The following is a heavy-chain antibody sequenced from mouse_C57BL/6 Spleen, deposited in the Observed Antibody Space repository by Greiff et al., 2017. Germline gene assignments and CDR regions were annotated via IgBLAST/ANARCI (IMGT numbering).Heavy chain of an antibody. D-gene: IGHD1-2*01. Sequence: EVQLQQSGPELVKPGASVKIPCKASGYTFTDYNMDWVKQSHGQSLEWIGDINPNNGGTIYNQKFKGKATLTVDKSSSTAYMELRSLTSEDTAVYYCARRNYGLYYFDYWGQGTTLTVSS. CDR3: ARRNYGLYYFDY. CDR1: GYTFTDYN. V-gene: IGHV1-18*01. CDR2: INPNNGGT. J-gene: IGHJ2*01.